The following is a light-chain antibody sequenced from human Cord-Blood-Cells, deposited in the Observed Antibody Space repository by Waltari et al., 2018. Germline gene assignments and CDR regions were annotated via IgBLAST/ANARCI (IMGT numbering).Light chain of an antibody. Sequence: QYALTQPASVSGSPGQSITIPCPGTSSDVGSYNLVSWYQQHPGKAPKLMIYEGSKRPSVVSNRFSGSKSGNTASLTISGLHAEYEADYYCCSYACCSTWVFVGGTKLTVL. V-gene: IGLV2-23*01. CDR2: EGS. J-gene: IGLJ3*02. CDR3: CSYACCSTWV. CDR1: SSDVGSYNL.